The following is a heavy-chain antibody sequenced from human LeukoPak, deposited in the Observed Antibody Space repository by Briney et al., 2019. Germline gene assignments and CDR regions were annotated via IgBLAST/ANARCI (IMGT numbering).Heavy chain of an antibody. Sequence: GGSLRLSCAASGFTFSSYNMNWVRQAPGKGLEWVSYISSSSSTIFYADSVKGRFTISGDNAKNSLYLQMNSLRVEDTAVYYCARDGAAGLLFDFWGQGTLVTVSS. CDR3: ARDGAAGLLFDF. D-gene: IGHD6-13*01. J-gene: IGHJ4*02. CDR2: ISSSSSTI. V-gene: IGHV3-48*01. CDR1: GFTFSSYN.